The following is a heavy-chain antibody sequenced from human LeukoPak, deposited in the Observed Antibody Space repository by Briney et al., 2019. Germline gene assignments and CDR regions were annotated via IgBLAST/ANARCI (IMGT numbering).Heavy chain of an antibody. Sequence: GGSLRLSCAASGFTFSSYGMHWVRQAPGKGLEWVAVISYDGSNKYYADSVKGRFTISRDNSKNTLYLQMNSLRAEDTAVYYCARDYSSGWSFVTYYYYGMDVWGQGTTVTVSS. CDR3: ARDYSSGWSFVTYYYYGMDV. CDR2: ISYDGSNK. CDR1: GFTFSSYG. J-gene: IGHJ6*02. D-gene: IGHD6-19*01. V-gene: IGHV3-30*03.